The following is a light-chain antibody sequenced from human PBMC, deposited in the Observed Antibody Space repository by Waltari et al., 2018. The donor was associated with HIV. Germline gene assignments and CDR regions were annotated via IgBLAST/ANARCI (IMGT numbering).Light chain of an antibody. CDR2: EDT. CDR3: QCYYLNIVV. CDR1: GGNIASYY. Sequence: NFILTQPHSVSESPGKTVTISCTRSGGNIASYYVQWYHQRPDSAPTTVIYEDTKRPSGVPVRFSGSIDSPSNSASLTISGLQTDDEADYYCQCYYLNIVVFGGGTKLTVL. J-gene: IGLJ2*01. V-gene: IGLV6-57*04.